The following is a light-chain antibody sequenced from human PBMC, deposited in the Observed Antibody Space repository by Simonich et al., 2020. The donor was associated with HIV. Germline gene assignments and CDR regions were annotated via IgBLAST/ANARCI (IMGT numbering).Light chain of an antibody. J-gene: IGLJ2*01. V-gene: IGLV2-11*01. CDR3: CSYAGSYTFVV. CDR2: DVS. CDR1: SSDVGGYKY. Sequence: QSALTQPRSVSGSPGQSVTISCTGTSSDVGGYKYVSWYPQHPGKAPKLMIYDVSKRPSGVPDRVSGSKSGNTASLTISGRQAEDEADYYCCSYAGSYTFVVFGGGTKLTVL.